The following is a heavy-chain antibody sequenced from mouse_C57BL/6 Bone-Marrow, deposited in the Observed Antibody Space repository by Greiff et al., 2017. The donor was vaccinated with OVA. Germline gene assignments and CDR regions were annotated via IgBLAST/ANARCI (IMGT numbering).Heavy chain of an antibody. J-gene: IGHJ1*03. CDR2: IWSGGST. CDR3: ARSPNYCGSSHWYFDV. CDR1: GFSLTSYG. Sequence: VQLQQSGPGLVQPSQSLSITCTVSGFSLTSYGVHWVRQSPGKGLEWLGVIWSGGSTDYNAAFISSLSISKDNSKSQVFFKMNSLQADDTAIYYCARSPNYCGSSHWYFDVWGTGTTVTVSS. D-gene: IGHD1-1*01. V-gene: IGHV2-2*01.